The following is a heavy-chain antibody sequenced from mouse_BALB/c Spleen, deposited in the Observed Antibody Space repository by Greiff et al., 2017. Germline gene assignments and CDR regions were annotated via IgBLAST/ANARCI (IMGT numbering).Heavy chain of an antibody. J-gene: IGHJ4*01. CDR2: IYPGDGDT. CDR1: GYAFSSSW. V-gene: IGHV1-82*01. CDR3: AREFITTATGAMDY. D-gene: IGHD1-2*01. Sequence: VKLQESGPELVKPGASVKISCKASGYAFSSSWMNWVKQRPGQGLEWIGRIYPGDGDTNYNGKFKGKATLTADKSSSTAYMQLSSLTSVDSAVYFCAREFITTATGAMDYWGQGTAVTVSS.